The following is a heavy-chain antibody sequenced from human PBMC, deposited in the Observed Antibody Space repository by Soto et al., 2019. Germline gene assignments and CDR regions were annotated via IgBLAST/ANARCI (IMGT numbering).Heavy chain of an antibody. CDR3: ARDLEMAALDY. CDR1: GFTFSIYG. V-gene: IGHV3-33*01. Sequence: QVQLVESGGGVVLPGRSLSLSCAASGFTFSIYGMHWVRQAPGKGLEWVAVIWHDESNKYYADSVKGRFTISRYTSKNTLYLQMNSLRVEDTAVYYCARDLEMAALDYWGQGTLVTVSS. D-gene: IGHD6-19*01. CDR2: IWHDESNK. J-gene: IGHJ4*02.